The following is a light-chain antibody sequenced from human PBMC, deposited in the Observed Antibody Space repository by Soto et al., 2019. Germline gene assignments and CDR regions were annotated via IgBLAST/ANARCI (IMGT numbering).Light chain of an antibody. Sequence: DIQMTQSPSTLSASVGDRVTITCRASRSVSSWLAWYQQKPGKAPKVLIYDASTLESGVPSRFSGGGSGTEFTLTITSLQPDDFATYYCQECTTYSRTFGQGTKVEVK. CDR1: RSVSSW. V-gene: IGKV1-5*01. J-gene: IGKJ1*01. CDR3: QECTTYSRT. CDR2: DAS.